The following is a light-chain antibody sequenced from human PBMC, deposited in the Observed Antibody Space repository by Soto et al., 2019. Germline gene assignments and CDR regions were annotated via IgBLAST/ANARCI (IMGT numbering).Light chain of an antibody. Sequence: DIVMTQSPDSLPVSLGERATINCKSSQRVLHSSNNKHCVSGYQQKPGQPPKLLIYWASTRESGVPDRFTGSVSVTDFTLTLSSLQAEDVAVYFCQQYFDTPWTCGQGTKVEIK. J-gene: IGKJ1*01. CDR1: QRVLHSSNNKHC. CDR3: QQYFDTPWT. CDR2: WAS. V-gene: IGKV4-1*01.